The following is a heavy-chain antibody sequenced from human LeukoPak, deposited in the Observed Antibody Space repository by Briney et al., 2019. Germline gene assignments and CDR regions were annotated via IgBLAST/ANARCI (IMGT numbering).Heavy chain of an antibody. CDR2: MYYSGNT. Sequence: SQTLSLTCTVAGDSISPGGHYWSWIRQHPGKGLEWIGYMYYSGNTYYNPSLKSRVTISVDTSKNQFSLKLTSVTAADTAVYYCARGGQWLAPGPDYWGQGTLVIVSS. CDR3: ARGGQWLAPGPDY. V-gene: IGHV4-31*03. CDR1: GDSISPGGHY. J-gene: IGHJ4*02. D-gene: IGHD6-19*01.